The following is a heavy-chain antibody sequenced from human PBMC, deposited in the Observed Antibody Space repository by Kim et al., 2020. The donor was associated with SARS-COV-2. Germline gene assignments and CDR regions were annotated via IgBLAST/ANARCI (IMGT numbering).Heavy chain of an antibody. J-gene: IGHJ6*02. CDR2: INHSGST. V-gene: IGHV4-34*01. CDR3: ARGKYSSSWFEGYYYYYGMDV. CDR1: GGSFSGYY. Sequence: SETLSLTCAVYGGSFSGYYWSWIRQPPGKGLEWIGEINHSGSTNYNPSLKSRVTISVDTSKNQFSLKLSSVTAADTAVYYCARGKYSSSWFEGYYYYYGMDVWGQGTTVTVSS. D-gene: IGHD6-13*01.